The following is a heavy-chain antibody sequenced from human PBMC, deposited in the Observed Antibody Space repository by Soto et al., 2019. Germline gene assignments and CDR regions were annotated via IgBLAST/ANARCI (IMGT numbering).Heavy chain of an antibody. CDR3: AKNGHPPYYYYGIHV. Sequence: ASVKVSCKASGYSFTTYGISWVRQAPGQGLEWMGWISGYNGDTSNAQNFQDRVTMTIDRSTTTAYLELRSLTSDDTAVYYCAKNGHPPYYYYGIHVWGQGTTVTVSS. V-gene: IGHV1-18*01. J-gene: IGHJ6*02. CDR1: GYSFTTYG. D-gene: IGHD2-8*01. CDR2: ISGYNGDT.